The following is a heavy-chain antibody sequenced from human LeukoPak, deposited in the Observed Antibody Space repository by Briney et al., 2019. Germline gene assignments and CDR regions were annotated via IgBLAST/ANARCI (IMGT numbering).Heavy chain of an antibody. CDR2: IYHSGST. V-gene: IGHV4-4*02. D-gene: IGHD2-15*01. CDR1: GGSISSSNW. J-gene: IGHJ4*02. Sequence: SETLSLTCAVSGGSISSSNWWSWVRQPPGKGLEWIGEIYHSGSTNYNPSLKSRVTISVDKSKNQFSLKLSSVTAADTAVYYCARVKEVVAATGFDYWGQGTLVTVSS. CDR3: ARVKEVVAATGFDY.